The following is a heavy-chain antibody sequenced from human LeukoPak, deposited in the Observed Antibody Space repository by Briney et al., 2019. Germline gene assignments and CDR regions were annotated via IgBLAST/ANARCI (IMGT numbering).Heavy chain of an antibody. J-gene: IGHJ4*02. V-gene: IGHV1-8*01. CDR3: ARGFWSGRPLRYFDWGT. Sequence: GASVKVSCKASGYTFTSYDINWVRQATGQGLEWMGWMNPNSGNTGYAQKFQGRVTMTRNTSISTAYMELSSLRSEDTAVYYCARGFWSGRPLRYFDWGTWGQGTLVTVSS. CDR1: GYTFTSYD. CDR2: MNPNSGNT. D-gene: IGHD3-9*01.